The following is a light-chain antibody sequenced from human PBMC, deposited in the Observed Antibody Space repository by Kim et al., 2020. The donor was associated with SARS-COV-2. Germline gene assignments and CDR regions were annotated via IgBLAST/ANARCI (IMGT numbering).Light chain of an antibody. V-gene: IGKV3-11*01. CDR1: QSVSSY. J-gene: IGKJ4*01. Sequence: EIVLTKSPATLSLSPGERATLSCRASQSVSSYLAWYQQKPGQAPRLLIYDASNRATGFPARFSGSGSGTDFTLTISSLEPEDSAVYYCQQRTNWPLTFGGGTKLEIK. CDR3: QQRTNWPLT. CDR2: DAS.